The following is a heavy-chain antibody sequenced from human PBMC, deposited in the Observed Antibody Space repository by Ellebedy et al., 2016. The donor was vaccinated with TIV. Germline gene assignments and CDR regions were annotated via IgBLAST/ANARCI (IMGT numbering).Heavy chain of an antibody. J-gene: IGHJ4*02. V-gene: IGHV3-21*04. CDR1: GFSFRDFT. CDR3: ARKIYWEFCSGYSI. Sequence: GESLKISCEASGFSFRDFTMNSVRQVPGKGLQWVSSISSNLPYVNYTDSVRGRFTISRDNAKKSLSLQMHSLRAEDTAVYYCARKIYWEFCSGYSIWGQGTQVTVSS. CDR2: ISSNLPYV. D-gene: IGHD3-3*01.